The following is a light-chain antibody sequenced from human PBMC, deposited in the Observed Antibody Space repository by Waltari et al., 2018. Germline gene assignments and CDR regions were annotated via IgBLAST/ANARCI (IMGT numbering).Light chain of an antibody. CDR3: CSFAGYGIYV. CDR1: NSNVDILHL. Sequence: QSALTQPASVSGSPGQSITISCTAVNSNVDILHLVSWYQHHPGRNPRLLIYEISQRPSRISNLFSGSKSCNPALLAISCLQPEDEADYFCCSFAGYGIYVFGSGTQVSVL. CDR2: EIS. J-gene: IGLJ1*01. V-gene: IGLV2-23*02.